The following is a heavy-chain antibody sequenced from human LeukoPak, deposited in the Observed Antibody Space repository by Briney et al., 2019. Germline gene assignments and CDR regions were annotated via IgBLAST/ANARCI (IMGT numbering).Heavy chain of an antibody. D-gene: IGHD5-12*01. CDR2: INHSGST. J-gene: IGHJ4*02. CDR1: GGSISSGGYY. Sequence: SQTLSLTCTVSGGSISSGGYYWSWIRQHPGKGLEWIGYINHSGSTYYNSSLKSRVTMSVDTSKNQFSLKLGSVTAADTAVYYCARDYSGYGRFDYWGQGTLATVSS. V-gene: IGHV4-31*03. CDR3: ARDYSGYGRFDY.